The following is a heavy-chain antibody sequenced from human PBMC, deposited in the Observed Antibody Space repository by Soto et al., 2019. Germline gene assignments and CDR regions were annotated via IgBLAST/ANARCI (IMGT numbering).Heavy chain of an antibody. J-gene: IGHJ4*02. CDR1: GYTLTGYG. V-gene: IGHV1-18*04. CDR2: ISTYNDNI. D-gene: IGHD3-22*01. Sequence: XCVKVSCKSSGYTLTGYGSIWVRLAPGKGIEWLGWISTYNDNIHYAPKLQGRVTMTTDTSTSTAYMELRSLKSDDTAVYYCARDAGYDSTLGWSDCWGQGTLVTVSS. CDR3: ARDAGYDSTLGWSDC.